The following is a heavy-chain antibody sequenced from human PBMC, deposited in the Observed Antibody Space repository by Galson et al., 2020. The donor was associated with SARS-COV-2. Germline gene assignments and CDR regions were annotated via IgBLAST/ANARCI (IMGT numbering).Heavy chain of an antibody. J-gene: IGHJ5*02. Sequence: SETLSLTCTVSGGSVSSGSYYWSWILQPPGKGLEWIGYIYYSGSTNYNPSLKSRVTISVDTSKNQFSLKLSSVTAADTAVYYCARDQITQDQVVPAAIQFTAGFDPWGQGTLVTVSS. D-gene: IGHD2-2*01. CDR2: IYYSGST. CDR3: ARDQITQDQVVPAAIQFTAGFDP. CDR1: GGSVSSGSYY. V-gene: IGHV4-61*01.